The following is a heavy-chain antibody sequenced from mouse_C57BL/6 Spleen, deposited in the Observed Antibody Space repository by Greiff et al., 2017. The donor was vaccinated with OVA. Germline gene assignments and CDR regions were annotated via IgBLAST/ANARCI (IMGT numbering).Heavy chain of an antibody. CDR3: ARGDYGSSYVWAMDY. CDR2: INPNNGGT. J-gene: IGHJ4*01. D-gene: IGHD1-1*01. CDR1: GYTFTDYN. V-gene: IGHV1-18*01. Sequence: EVQLQQSGPELVKPGASVKIPCKASGYTFTDYNMDWVKQSHGKSLEWIGDINPNNGGTIYNQKFKGKATLTVDKSSSTAYMELRSLTSEDTAVYYCARGDYGSSYVWAMDYWGQGTSVTVSS.